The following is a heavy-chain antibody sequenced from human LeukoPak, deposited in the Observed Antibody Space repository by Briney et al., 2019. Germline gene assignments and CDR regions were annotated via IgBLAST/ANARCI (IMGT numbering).Heavy chain of an antibody. CDR3: ATTMARGVIIFAGAFDI. V-gene: IGHV1-24*01. Sequence: ASVKVSCKVSGYTLTELSMHWVRQAPGKGLEWMGGFDPEDGETIYAQKFQGRVTMTEDTSTDTAYMELSSLRSEDTAVYYCATTMARGVIIFAGAFDIWGQGTMVTVSS. J-gene: IGHJ3*02. CDR1: GYTLTELS. D-gene: IGHD3-10*01. CDR2: FDPEDGET.